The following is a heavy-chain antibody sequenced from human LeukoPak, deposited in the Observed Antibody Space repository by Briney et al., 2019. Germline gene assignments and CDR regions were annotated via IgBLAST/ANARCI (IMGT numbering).Heavy chain of an antibody. V-gene: IGHV3-23*01. CDR2: ISDSGGST. J-gene: IGHJ4*02. CDR1: GFAFSSYA. D-gene: IGHD4-11*01. CDR3: AKVGLYSNSFGY. Sequence: GGSLRLSCAASGFAFSSYAMSWVRQAPGKGLEWVSAISDSGGSTFYADSVKGRFTMSRDNSRNTLYLQMNSLRADDTAVYYCAKVGLYSNSFGYWGQGTLVTVSS.